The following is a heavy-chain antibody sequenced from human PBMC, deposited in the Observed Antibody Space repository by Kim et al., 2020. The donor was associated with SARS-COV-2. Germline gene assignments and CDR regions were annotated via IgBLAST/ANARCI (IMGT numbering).Heavy chain of an antibody. CDR3: ARDSDKAVAGKIPDY. CDR1: GYTFTGYY. V-gene: IGHV1-2*02. Sequence: ASVKVSCKASGYTFTGYYMHWVRQAPGQGLEWMGWINPNSGGTNYAQKFQGRVTMTRDTSISTAYMELSRLRSDDTAVYYCARDSDKAVAGKIPDYWGQGTLVTVSS. J-gene: IGHJ4*02. D-gene: IGHD6-19*01. CDR2: INPNSGGT.